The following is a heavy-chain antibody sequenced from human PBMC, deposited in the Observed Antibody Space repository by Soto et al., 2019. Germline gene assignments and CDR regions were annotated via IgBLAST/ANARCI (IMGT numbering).Heavy chain of an antibody. D-gene: IGHD3-9*01. CDR3: AKDRLFFSYYDILNGSKPHDYYYGMDV. CDR1: GFTFSSYG. Sequence: GGSLRLSCAASGFTFSSYGMHWVRQAPGKGLEWVAVISYDGSNKYYADSVKGRFTISRDNSKNTLYLQMNNLRAEDTAVYYCAKDRLFFSYYDILNGSKPHDYYYGMDVWGQGTTVTVSS. V-gene: IGHV3-30*18. CDR2: ISYDGSNK. J-gene: IGHJ6*02.